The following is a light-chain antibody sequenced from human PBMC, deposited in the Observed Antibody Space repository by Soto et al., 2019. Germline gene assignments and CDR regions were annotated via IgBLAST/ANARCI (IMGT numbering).Light chain of an antibody. CDR1: QIIANN. V-gene: IGKV3-15*01. Sequence: VMMQSPATLSLSPGDSATLSCRDSQIIANNLAWYQQKPGQAPRLIIYGAYTRAPGIPARFSGSGSGPEFTLTISSLQSEDFAIYYCQHYNNWPTWTFGQGTKVDIK. CDR3: QHYNNWPTWT. J-gene: IGKJ1*01. CDR2: GAY.